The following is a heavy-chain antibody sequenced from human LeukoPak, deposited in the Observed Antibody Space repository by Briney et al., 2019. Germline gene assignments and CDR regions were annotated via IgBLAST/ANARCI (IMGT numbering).Heavy chain of an antibody. CDR1: GLTVSSNY. V-gene: IGHV3-53*01. Sequence: PGGSLRLSCAASGLTVSSNYMSWVRQAPGKGLEWVSVLYSGGATHYADSVKGRFTISRDNSKNTLYLQMNSLRAEDTAVYYCAKGAIGGQPEPFDYWGQGTLVIVSS. D-gene: IGHD3-22*01. CDR3: AKGAIGGQPEPFDY. J-gene: IGHJ4*02. CDR2: LYSGGAT.